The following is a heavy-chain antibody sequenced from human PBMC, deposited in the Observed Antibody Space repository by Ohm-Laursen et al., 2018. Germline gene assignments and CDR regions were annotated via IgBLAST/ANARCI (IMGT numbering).Heavy chain of an antibody. CDR3: ARLSRGTDSRIDY. CDR1: GYSFTSYG. CDR2: IYPGDSDS. Sequence: GESLKISCKGSGYSFTSYGIGWVRQMPGKGLEWMGIIYPGDSDSRYSPSFQGQVTISADKSISIAYLQWSDLKASDTAMYYCARLSRGTDSRIDYWGQGTLVTVSS. V-gene: IGHV5-51*01. J-gene: IGHJ4*02. D-gene: IGHD2-15*01.